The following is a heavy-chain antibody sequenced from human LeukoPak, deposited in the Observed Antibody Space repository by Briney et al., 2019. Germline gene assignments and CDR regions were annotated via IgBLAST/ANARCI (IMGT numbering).Heavy chain of an antibody. CDR2: MNPNTGDT. V-gene: IGHV1-8*01. J-gene: IGHJ4*02. CDR1: GYTFTGYD. Sequence: ASVRVSCKASGYTFTGYDINWVRQATGQGLEWMGWMNPNTGDTGYAQKFQGIVTMTRNSSIDTAYMELSGLRSEDTAVYYCTRRSLSGSSRDYWGQGTLLTVSS. D-gene: IGHD1-26*01. CDR3: TRRSLSGSSRDY.